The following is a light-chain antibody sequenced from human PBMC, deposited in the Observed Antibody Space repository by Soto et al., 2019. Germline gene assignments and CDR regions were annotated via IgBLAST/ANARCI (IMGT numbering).Light chain of an antibody. J-gene: IGLJ3*02. Sequence: QSALTQPASMSGSPGQSVTISCAGTSSDIGGYNYVSWYQHHPGKAPKLIIYDVSSRPSGVSHRFSGSKSGNTASLTISGLQAEDEADYYCCSFAGSSTFWVFGGGTKVTVL. CDR3: CSFAGSSTFWV. CDR1: SSDIGGYNY. V-gene: IGLV2-14*01. CDR2: DVS.